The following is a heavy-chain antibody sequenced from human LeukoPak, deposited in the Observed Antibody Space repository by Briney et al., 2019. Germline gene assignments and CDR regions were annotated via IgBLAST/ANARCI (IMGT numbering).Heavy chain of an antibody. CDR1: GFTSSSYA. CDR2: ISYDGSNK. J-gene: IGHJ4*02. Sequence: GGSLRLSCAASGFTSSSYAMHWVRQAPGKGLEWVAVISYDGSNKYYADSVKGRFTISRDNSKNTLYLQMNSLRAEDTAVYYCARESRMITFGGVIVTSTGYFDYWGQGTLVTVSS. V-gene: IGHV3-30-3*01. D-gene: IGHD3-16*02. CDR3: ARESRMITFGGVIVTSTGYFDY.